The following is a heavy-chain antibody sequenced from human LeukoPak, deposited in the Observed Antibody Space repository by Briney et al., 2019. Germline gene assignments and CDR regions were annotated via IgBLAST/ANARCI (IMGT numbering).Heavy chain of an antibody. J-gene: IGHJ4*02. D-gene: IGHD2-2*01. V-gene: IGHV3-74*01. CDR3: ARDGLPAAADY. CDR1: GFTFSSYE. Sequence: PGGSLRISCAASGFTFSSYEMNWVRQAPGKGLVWVSHINGDGTSTNYADSVKGRFTISRDNAKNTLFPQMNSLRVEDTAVYYCARDGLPAAADYWGQGTLVTVSS. CDR2: INGDGTST.